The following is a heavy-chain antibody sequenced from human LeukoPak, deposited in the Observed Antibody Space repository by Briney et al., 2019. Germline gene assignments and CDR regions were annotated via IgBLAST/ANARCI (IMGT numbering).Heavy chain of an antibody. J-gene: IGHJ5*02. Sequence: SETLSLTCSASGGSISSSSYYWGWIRQPPGKGLEWIGSIYYTGSTYYNPSLKSRVTISVDTSKNRFSLKVSSVTAADTAVYYCARHGGLRRPYSSFTEGWFDPWGQGTLVTVSS. D-gene: IGHD6-6*01. CDR3: ARHGGLRRPYSSFTEGWFDP. V-gene: IGHV4-39*07. CDR2: IYYTGST. CDR1: GGSISSSSYY.